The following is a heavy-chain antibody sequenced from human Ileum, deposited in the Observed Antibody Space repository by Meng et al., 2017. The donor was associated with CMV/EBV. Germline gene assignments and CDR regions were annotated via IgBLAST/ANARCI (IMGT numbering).Heavy chain of an antibody. Sequence: TVSCGSISSSSSYWRWIRQPPGKGLEWIGSISYSGSTYYNPSLKSRVTISVDTSKNQFSLKLSSVTAADTAVYYCARHDYSSSWFDYWGQGTLVTVSS. D-gene: IGHD6-6*01. V-gene: IGHV4-39*01. CDR2: ISYSGST. CDR1: CGSISSSSSY. CDR3: ARHDYSSSWFDY. J-gene: IGHJ4*02.